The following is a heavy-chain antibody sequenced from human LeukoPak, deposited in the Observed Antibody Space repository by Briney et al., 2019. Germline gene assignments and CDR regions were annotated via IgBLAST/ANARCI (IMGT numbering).Heavy chain of an antibody. D-gene: IGHD3-10*01. CDR1: GGXISSYY. CDR2: IYYSGST. CDR3: ARVSTMVRGVPWLQGNYYYGMDV. V-gene: IGHV4-59*01. Sequence: SETLSLTCTVSGGXISSYYCSWIRQPPGKGLEWIGYIYYSGSTNYNPSLKSRVTISVDTSKNQFPLKLSSVTAADTAVYYCARVSTMVRGVPWLQGNYYYGMDVWGQGTTVTVSS. J-gene: IGHJ6*02.